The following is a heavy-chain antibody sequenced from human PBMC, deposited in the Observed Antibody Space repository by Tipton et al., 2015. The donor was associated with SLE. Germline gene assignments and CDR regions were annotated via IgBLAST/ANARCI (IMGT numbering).Heavy chain of an antibody. J-gene: IGHJ3*02. CDR3: ARDRGVLRFLEWLLQTDAFEI. Sequence: LRLSCTVSGGSISSHYWSWIRQPPGKGLEWIGSIYYSGSTYYNPSLKSRVTISVDTSKNQFSLKLSSVTAADTAVYYCARDRGVLRFLEWLLQTDAFEIWGQGTMVTVSS. V-gene: IGHV4-59*11. CDR2: IYYSGST. D-gene: IGHD3-3*01. CDR1: GGSISSHY.